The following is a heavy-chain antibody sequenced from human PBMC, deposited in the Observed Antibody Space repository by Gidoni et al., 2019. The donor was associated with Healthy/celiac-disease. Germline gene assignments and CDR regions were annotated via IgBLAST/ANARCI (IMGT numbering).Heavy chain of an antibody. CDR2: IVVGSGNT. Sequence: QMQLVQSGPEVKKPGTSVKVSCKASGFTSTSSDMQWVRQARGQRLEWLGWIVVGSGNTNYAQKLQERVTITRDMSTSTAYMELSSLRSEDTAVYYCAAAAPDYGDFIWDWYFDLWGRGTLVTVSS. V-gene: IGHV1-58*02. J-gene: IGHJ2*01. D-gene: IGHD4-17*01. CDR3: AAAAPDYGDFIWDWYFDL. CDR1: GFTSTSSD.